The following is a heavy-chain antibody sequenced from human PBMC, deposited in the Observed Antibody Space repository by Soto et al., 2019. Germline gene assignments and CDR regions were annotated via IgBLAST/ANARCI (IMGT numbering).Heavy chain of an antibody. CDR3: AKASGFGGYWYFDL. CDR2: ISGSGGST. V-gene: IGHV3-23*01. Sequence: EVQLLESGGGLVQPGGSLRLSCAASGFTFSSYAMSWVRQAPGKGLEWVSAISGSGGSTYYAGYVKGRFTISRDNSKKTLYLQMNSLRAEDTAVYYCAKASGFGGYWYFDLWGRDTLVTVSS. J-gene: IGHJ2*01. D-gene: IGHD3-10*01. CDR1: GFTFSSYA.